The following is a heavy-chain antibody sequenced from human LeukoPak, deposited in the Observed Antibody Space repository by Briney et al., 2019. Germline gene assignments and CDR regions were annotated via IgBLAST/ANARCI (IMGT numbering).Heavy chain of an antibody. D-gene: IGHD3-22*01. CDR2: IVVGSGNT. CDR3: AATGDYDSSGYYDY. V-gene: IGHV1-58*02. Sequence: ASVKVSCKASGFTFTSSAMQWVRQARGQRLEWIGWIVVGSGNTNYAQKFQERVTITRDMSTSTAYMELSSLRSEDKAVYYCAATGDYDSSGYYDYWGQETRVTVSS. J-gene: IGHJ4*02. CDR1: GFTFTSSA.